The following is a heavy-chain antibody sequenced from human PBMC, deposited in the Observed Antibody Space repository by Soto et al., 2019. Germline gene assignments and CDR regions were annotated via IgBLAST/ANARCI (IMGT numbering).Heavy chain of an antibody. CDR3: AKHRMMIFGLVTHFFDY. V-gene: IGHV4-39*01. Sequence: PSETLSLTCTVSGGSITNSSYYWGWIRQPPGEGLEWIGSIYYGGSTYYNPSLKSRVTISVDTSKNQFSLRLSSVTAADTAVCYCAKHRMMIFGLVTHFFDYWGQGTLVTVSS. CDR2: IYYGGST. D-gene: IGHD3-3*01. CDR1: GGSITNSSYY. J-gene: IGHJ4*01.